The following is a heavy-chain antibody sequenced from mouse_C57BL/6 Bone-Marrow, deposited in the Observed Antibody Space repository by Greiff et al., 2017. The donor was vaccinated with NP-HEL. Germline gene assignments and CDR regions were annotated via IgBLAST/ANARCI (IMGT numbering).Heavy chain of an antibody. CDR2: IYPGDGDT. Sequence: VQVVESGPELVKPGASVKISCKASGYAFSSSWMNWVKQRPGKGLEWIGRIYPGDGDTNYNGKFKGKATLTADKSSSTAYMQLSSLTSEDSAVYFCARWRTMITTGDWYFDVWGTGTTVTVSS. CDR1: GYAFSSSW. J-gene: IGHJ1*03. D-gene: IGHD2-4*01. V-gene: IGHV1-82*01. CDR3: ARWRTMITTGDWYFDV.